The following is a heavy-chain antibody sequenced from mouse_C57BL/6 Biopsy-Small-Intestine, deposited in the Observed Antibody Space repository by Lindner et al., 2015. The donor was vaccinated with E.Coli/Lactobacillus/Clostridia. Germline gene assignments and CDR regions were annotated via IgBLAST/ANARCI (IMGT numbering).Heavy chain of an antibody. Sequence: VQLQESGAELMKPGASVKFSCKATGYTFTGYWIEWVKQRPGHGLEWIGEILPGSGSINYNEKFKGKATFTADTSSNTAYMQLSSLTTEDSAIYYCARTGIDYSWSAYWGQGTLVTVSA. CDR1: GYTFTGYW. D-gene: IGHD1-1*01. CDR2: ILPGSGSI. V-gene: IGHV1-9*01. J-gene: IGHJ3*01. CDR3: ARTGIDYSWSAY.